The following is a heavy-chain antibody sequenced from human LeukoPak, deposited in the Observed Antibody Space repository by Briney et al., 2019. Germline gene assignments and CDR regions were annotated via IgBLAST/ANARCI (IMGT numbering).Heavy chain of an antibody. CDR2: ISYDGYNK. D-gene: IGHD4-17*01. V-gene: IGHV3-30*18. Sequence: PGGSLSLSCAASGFTFSSYGMHWVRQAPGKGLEWVAVISYDGYNKSYADSVKGRFTISRDNSKNTLYLQMNSLRAEDTAVYYCAKPDLDYADKFDYWGQGTLVTVSS. CDR3: AKPDLDYADKFDY. J-gene: IGHJ4*02. CDR1: GFTFSSYG.